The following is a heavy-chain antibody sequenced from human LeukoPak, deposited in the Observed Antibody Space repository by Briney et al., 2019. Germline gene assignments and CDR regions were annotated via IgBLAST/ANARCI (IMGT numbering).Heavy chain of an antibody. CDR2: IYDSETT. CDR3: ARGFGSSWYYFDY. V-gene: IGHV4-59*01. J-gene: IGHJ4*02. D-gene: IGHD6-13*01. Sequence: SETLSLTCTVSGDSITSYYWSWIRQAPGKGLEWIGYIYDSETTRYNPSLGSRVTISLDTSKKQFSLKLSSVTAADTAVYYCARGFGSSWYYFDYWGQGTLATVSS. CDR1: GDSITSYY.